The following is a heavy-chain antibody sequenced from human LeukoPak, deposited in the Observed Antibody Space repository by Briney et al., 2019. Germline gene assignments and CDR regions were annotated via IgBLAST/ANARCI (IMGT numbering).Heavy chain of an antibody. CDR1: GYTFTSYG. CDR2: FSAYNGNT. CDR3: ARGARVPRSIAVAGDDY. Sequence: ASVKVSCKASGYTFTSYGISWVRQAPGQGLEWMGWFSAYNGNTNYAQKLQGRVTMTTDTSTSTAYMELRSLRSDDTAVYYCARGARVPRSIAVAGDDYWGQGTLVTVSS. V-gene: IGHV1-18*01. J-gene: IGHJ4*02. D-gene: IGHD6-19*01.